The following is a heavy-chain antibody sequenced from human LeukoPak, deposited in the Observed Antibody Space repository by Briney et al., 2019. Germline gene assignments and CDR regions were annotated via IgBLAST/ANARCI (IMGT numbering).Heavy chain of an antibody. V-gene: IGHV1-8*03. Sequence: AASVKVSCKASGYTFTSYGISWVRQAPGQGLEWMGWMNPNSGNTGYAQKFQGRVTITRNTSISTAYMELSSLRSEDTAVYYCARGLSGSYRTAGFDYWGQGTLVTVSS. CDR2: MNPNSGNT. CDR1: GYTFTSYG. CDR3: ARGLSGSYRTAGFDY. J-gene: IGHJ4*02. D-gene: IGHD1-26*01.